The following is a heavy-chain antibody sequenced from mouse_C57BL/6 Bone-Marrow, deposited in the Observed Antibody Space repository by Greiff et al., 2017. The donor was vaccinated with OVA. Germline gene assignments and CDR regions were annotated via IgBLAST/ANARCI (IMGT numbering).Heavy chain of an antibody. J-gene: IGHJ3*01. V-gene: IGHV1-18*01. Sequence: VQLQQSGPELAKPGASVKIPCKASGYTFTDCNMDWVKQSHGKSLEWIGDINSNNGGTIYNQKFKGKATLTVDKSSSTAYMELRSLTSEDTAVYYCARGGYYDYDGGAWFAYWGQGTLVTVSA. CDR1: GYTFTDCN. CDR3: ARGGYYDYDGGAWFAY. D-gene: IGHD2-4*01. CDR2: INSNNGGT.